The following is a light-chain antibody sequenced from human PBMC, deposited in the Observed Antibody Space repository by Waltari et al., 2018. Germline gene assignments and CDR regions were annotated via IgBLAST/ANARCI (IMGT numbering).Light chain of an antibody. CDR1: NSDVGKYNL. J-gene: IGLJ2*01. CDR2: EFN. CDR3: CSYADTTMI. Sequence: SALTQPASVSGSPGQSITFSCTGPNSDVGKYNLVSWYQQRPGKAPQLIFPEFNDRPSRVSNRFSGSKSGNTASLTISGLQAEDEADYYCCSYADTTMIFGGGTRVTVL. V-gene: IGLV2-23*02.